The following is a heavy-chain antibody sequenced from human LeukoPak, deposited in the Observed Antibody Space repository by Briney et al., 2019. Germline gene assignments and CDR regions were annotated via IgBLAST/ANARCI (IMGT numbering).Heavy chain of an antibody. D-gene: IGHD2-2*01. J-gene: IGHJ4*02. CDR1: GFTFSSYA. Sequence: GGSLRLSCAASGFTFSSYAMHWVRQVPGKGLEWVAVISYDGSNKFYADSVKGRFAISRDNSKSTLYLQMNSLRAEDTAVYYCARDPRSSNSLFHFDYWGQGTLVTVSS. CDR3: ARDPRSSNSLFHFDY. V-gene: IGHV3-30*09. CDR2: ISYDGSNK.